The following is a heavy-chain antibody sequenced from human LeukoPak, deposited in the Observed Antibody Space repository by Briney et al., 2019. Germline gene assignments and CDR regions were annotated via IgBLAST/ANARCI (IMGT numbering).Heavy chain of an antibody. V-gene: IGHV3-23*01. J-gene: IGHJ4*02. CDR3: ADVPAASLY. CDR2: ISGSGGST. CDR1: GFTFSSYS. D-gene: IGHD2-2*01. Sequence: PRGSLRLSCAASGFTFSSYSMNWVRQGPGKGLEWVSAISGSGGSTYYADSVKGRFTISRDNSKNTLYLQMNSLRAEDTAVYYCADVPAASLYWGQGTLVTVSS.